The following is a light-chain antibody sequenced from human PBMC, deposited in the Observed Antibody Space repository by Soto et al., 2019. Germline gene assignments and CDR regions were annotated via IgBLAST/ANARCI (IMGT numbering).Light chain of an antibody. J-gene: IGKJ4*01. CDR1: QSVSSN. V-gene: IGKV3-15*01. Sequence: EIVMTQSPATLSVSPGERATLSCRVSQSVSSNLAWYQQKPGQTPKLLIYVASTSATGIPARFSGSGSGTEFTLTISSLQSEDFAVYYCQQYNVWPLTFGGGTKVEFK. CDR3: QQYNVWPLT. CDR2: VAS.